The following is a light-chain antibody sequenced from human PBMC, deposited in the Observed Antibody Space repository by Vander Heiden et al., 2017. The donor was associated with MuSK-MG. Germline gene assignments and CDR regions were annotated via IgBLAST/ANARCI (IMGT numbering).Light chain of an antibody. CDR2: GAS. J-gene: IGKJ2*01. CDR3: QQTKSFPRT. Sequence: DIQMTQSPSSVSASVGDRVTITCRASQGIRSWLAWFQQKPGKAPRLLIYGASSFQGGVPSRFSGSGSGTDFTLTISNLQPEDFGTYYCQQTKSFPRTFGQGTKVEIK. V-gene: IGKV1-12*01. CDR1: QGIRSW.